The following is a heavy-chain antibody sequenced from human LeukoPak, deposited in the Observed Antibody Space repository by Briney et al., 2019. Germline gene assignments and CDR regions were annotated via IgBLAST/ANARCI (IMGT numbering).Heavy chain of an antibody. D-gene: IGHD3-10*01. CDR3: ARASPTYYYGSGSLDY. CDR2: IYYSGST. CDR1: GGSISSYY. J-gene: IGHJ4*02. V-gene: IGHV4-59*01. Sequence: PSETLSLTCTVSGGSISSYYWSWIRQPPGKGLEWIGYIYYSGSTNYNPSLRSRVTISLDTSKKQFSLKLSSVTAADTAVYYCARASPTYYYGSGSLDYWGQGTLVTVSS.